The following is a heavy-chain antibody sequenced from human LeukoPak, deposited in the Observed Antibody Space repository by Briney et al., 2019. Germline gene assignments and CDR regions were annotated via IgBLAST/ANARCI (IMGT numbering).Heavy chain of an antibody. CDR1: GYSFPSYW. CDR3: ARLFGSGYAYYYYYMDV. Sequence: SGESLKISCKGFGYSFPSYWIGWVRQMPGKGLEWMGIIYPGDSDTRYSPSFQGQVTISADKSISTAYLQWSSLKASDTAMYYCARLFGSGYAYYYYYMDVWGKGTTVTVSS. V-gene: IGHV5-51*01. D-gene: IGHD6-13*01. J-gene: IGHJ6*03. CDR2: IYPGDSDT.